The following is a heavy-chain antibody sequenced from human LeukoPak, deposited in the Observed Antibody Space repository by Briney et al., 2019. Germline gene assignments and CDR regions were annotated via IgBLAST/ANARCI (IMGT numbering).Heavy chain of an antibody. Sequence: AGGSLRLSCAASGFTLSTYVMHWVRQAPGKGLEGVAVVSYDGTNKYYADSVKGRFILSRDNSKNTLYLQMNSLRAEDTAVYYCAKASNDYIGGWFDSLDYCGQGTLVTVSS. J-gene: IGHJ4*02. CDR3: AKASNDYIGGWFDSLDY. CDR1: GFTLSTYV. CDR2: VSYDGTNK. V-gene: IGHV3-30*18. D-gene: IGHD6-19*01.